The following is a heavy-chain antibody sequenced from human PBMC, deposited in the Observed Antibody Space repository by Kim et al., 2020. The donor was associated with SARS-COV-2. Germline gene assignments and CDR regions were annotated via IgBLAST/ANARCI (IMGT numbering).Heavy chain of an antibody. CDR1: GFTFSSYA. V-gene: IGHV3-23*01. Sequence: GGSLRLSCAASGFTFSSYAMSWVRQAPGKGLEWVSAISGSGGSTYYADSVKGRFTISRDNSKNTLYLQMNSLRAEDTAVYYCAKGALTGTTGGWYYYYGMDVWGQGTTVTVSS. CDR3: AKGALTGTTGGWYYYYGMDV. D-gene: IGHD1-7*01. J-gene: IGHJ6*02. CDR2: ISGSGGST.